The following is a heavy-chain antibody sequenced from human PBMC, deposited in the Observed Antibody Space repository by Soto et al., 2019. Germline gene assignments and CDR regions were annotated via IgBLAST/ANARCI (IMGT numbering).Heavy chain of an antibody. Sequence: QLQLQESGSGLVKPSQTLSLTCAVSGGSISSGGYSWSWIRQPPGKGLEWIGYIYHSGSTYCNPSLKSRVTISVDRSTNQFSLKQSSVTAADTAVDYCARTRPFSVVIDWGQGTLVTVSS. CDR2: IYHSGST. D-gene: IGHD2-21*01. CDR3: ARTRPFSVVID. J-gene: IGHJ4*02. V-gene: IGHV4-30-2*01. CDR1: GGSISSGGYS.